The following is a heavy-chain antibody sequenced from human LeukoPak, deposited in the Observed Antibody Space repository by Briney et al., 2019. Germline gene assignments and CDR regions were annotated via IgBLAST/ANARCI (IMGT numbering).Heavy chain of an antibody. J-gene: IGHJ4*02. D-gene: IGHD5-18*01. CDR2: IYYSGST. CDR3: ARSGYSYGYYFDW. Sequence: SQTLSLTCSVSGGSLSSSGYYWSWIRQHPGKGLEWIGYIYYSGSTYYNPSLKSRVTISVDTPKNQFSLKLSSVTAADTAVYYCARSGYSYGYYFDWWGQETLVTVSS. V-gene: IGHV4-31*03. CDR1: GGSLSSSGYY.